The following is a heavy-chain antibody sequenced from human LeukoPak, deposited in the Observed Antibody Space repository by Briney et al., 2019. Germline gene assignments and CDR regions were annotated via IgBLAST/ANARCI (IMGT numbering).Heavy chain of an antibody. Sequence: ASVKVSCKASGGTFRNYALSWVRQAPGQGLEWMGGIIPIFGTANYTQKFQGRVAITADESTSTAYMELSSLRSEDTAVYYCARGKTGIQSPYCYYMDVWGKGTKVTVSS. D-gene: IGHD1-1*01. CDR3: ARGKTGIQSPYCYYMDV. CDR1: GGTFRNYA. V-gene: IGHV1-69*13. CDR2: IIPIFGTA. J-gene: IGHJ6*03.